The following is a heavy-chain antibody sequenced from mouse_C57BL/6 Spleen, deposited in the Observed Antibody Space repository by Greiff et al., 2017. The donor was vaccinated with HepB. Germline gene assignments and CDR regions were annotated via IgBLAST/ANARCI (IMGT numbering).Heavy chain of an antibody. CDR3: TGWLLPFYAMDY. V-gene: IGHV14-1*01. D-gene: IGHD2-3*01. CDR2: IDPEDGDT. J-gene: IGHJ4*01. CDR1: GFNIKDYY. Sequence: VQLQQSGAELVRPGASVKLSCTASGFNIKDYYMHWVKQRPEQGLEWIGRIDPEDGDTEYAPKFQGKATMTADTSSNTAYLQLSSLTSEDTAVYYCTGWLLPFYAMDYWGQVTSVTVSS.